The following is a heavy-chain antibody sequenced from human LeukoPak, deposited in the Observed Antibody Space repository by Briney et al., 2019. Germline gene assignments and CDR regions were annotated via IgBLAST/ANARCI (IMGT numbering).Heavy chain of an antibody. CDR1: GYSISSGYY. CDR2: ISHSGST. Sequence: SETLSLTCAVSGYSISSGYYWGWIRQPPGKGLEWIGSISHSGSTYYNPSLKSRVTISVDTSKNQFSLKLSSVTAADTAVYYCARHFVSSRYQLGGNWFDPWGQGTLVTVSS. J-gene: IGHJ5*02. V-gene: IGHV4-38-2*01. D-gene: IGHD2-2*01. CDR3: ARHFVSSRYQLGGNWFDP.